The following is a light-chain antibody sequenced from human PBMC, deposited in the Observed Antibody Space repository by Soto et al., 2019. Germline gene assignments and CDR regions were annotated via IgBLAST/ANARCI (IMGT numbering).Light chain of an antibody. CDR1: QSIRSN. Sequence: EVVMTQSPATLSLSPGESATLSCRASQSIRSNLALYQQKPGQAPRLLLFGASTRADSIPASCASSGSAAEFTPTISSLQSEDVAVYYCQHYNNWPPCTFGQGTKVDI. V-gene: IGKV3-15*01. CDR3: QHYNNWPPCT. CDR2: GAS. J-gene: IGKJ1*01.